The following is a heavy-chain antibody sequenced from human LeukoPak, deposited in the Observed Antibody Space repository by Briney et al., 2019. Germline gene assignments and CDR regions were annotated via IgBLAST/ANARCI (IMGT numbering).Heavy chain of an antibody. CDR1: GYTFTNYY. D-gene: IGHD2-15*01. V-gene: IGHV1-46*01. CDR3: ATAHCSGGSCYSGGAAWFDP. CDR2: INPSGGST. J-gene: IGHJ5*02. Sequence: ASVKVSCKASGYTFTNYYIHWVRQAPGQGLECMGIINPSGGSTSYAQKFQGRVTMTEDTSTDTAYMELSSLRSEDTAVYYCATAHCSGGSCYSGGAAWFDPWGQGTLVTVSS.